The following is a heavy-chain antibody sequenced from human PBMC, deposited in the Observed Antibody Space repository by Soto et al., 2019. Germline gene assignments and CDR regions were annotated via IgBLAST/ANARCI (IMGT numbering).Heavy chain of an antibody. J-gene: IGHJ4*02. V-gene: IGHV4-34*01. CDR2: INESGST. CDR1: GQSFSGHS. Sequence: QVQLQQWGAGLVKPSETLSLSCAVYGQSFSGHSWAWIRQPPGKGLEWIGEINESGSTYYNPSLKDRVTISTATSKNQVSLKLSSVSAADTAAYFCARGSGIVALPGELEDVKYDYWGQGTLVNVSS. D-gene: IGHD1-1*01. CDR3: ARGSGIVALPGELEDVKYDY.